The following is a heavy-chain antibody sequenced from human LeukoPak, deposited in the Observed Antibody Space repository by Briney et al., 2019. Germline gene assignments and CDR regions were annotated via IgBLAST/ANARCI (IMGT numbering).Heavy chain of an antibody. CDR3: ARGPGRGNAFDI. Sequence: QSGGSLRLSCAASGFIFSRNWMSWVRQAPGKGLEWVANIKQDGSEKYYVDSVKGRFTISRDNAKNSLYLQMNSLRAEDTAVYYCARGPGRGNAFDIWGQGTMVTVSS. CDR1: GFIFSRNW. V-gene: IGHV3-7*01. J-gene: IGHJ3*02. D-gene: IGHD3-10*01. CDR2: IKQDGSEK.